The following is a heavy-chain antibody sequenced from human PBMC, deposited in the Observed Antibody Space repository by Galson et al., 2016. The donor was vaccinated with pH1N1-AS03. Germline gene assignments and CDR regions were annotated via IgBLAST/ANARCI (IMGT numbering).Heavy chain of an antibody. J-gene: IGHJ4*02. CDR3: ARHASPTILSYHFDS. CDR1: GYLFTNYW. D-gene: IGHD1-26*01. CDR2: IYPSDSDA. Sequence: QSGAEVKQPGESLKISCKASGYLFTNYWIAWVRQMPGKGLERMGIIYPSDSDARYSPSFQGQVTFTADKSTSTAYLHLTTLKAADSAIYYCARHASPTILSYHFDSWGRGTLVTVSS. V-gene: IGHV5-51*01.